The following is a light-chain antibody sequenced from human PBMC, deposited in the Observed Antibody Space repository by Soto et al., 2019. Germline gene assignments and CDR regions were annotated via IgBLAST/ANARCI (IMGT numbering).Light chain of an antibody. CDR1: EKISSY. J-gene: IGKJ4*01. Sequence: AIRMTPSPSALSAATVNRATITYRAREKISSYLAWYEQKQGKDPQLLIYAASTLQSGVPSRFRGSGSGTDFTITISCLQSEDFATYYCQQYYSYPLTFGGGTKVDIK. CDR3: QQYYSYPLT. V-gene: IGKV1-8*01. CDR2: AAS.